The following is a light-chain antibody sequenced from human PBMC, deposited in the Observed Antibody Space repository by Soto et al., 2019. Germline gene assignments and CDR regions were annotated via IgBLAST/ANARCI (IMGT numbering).Light chain of an antibody. CDR3: SSYTSSSAYV. CDR2: EVN. CDR1: SSDVGTHNR. V-gene: IGLV2-18*02. Sequence: QSALTQPPSVSGSPGQSVIISCTGTSSDVGTHNRVSWYQQPPGTAPKLMIFEVNNRPAGVPDRFSGSKSGNTASLTISGLQAEDEAVYYCSSYTSSSAYVFGTGTKLTVL. J-gene: IGLJ1*01.